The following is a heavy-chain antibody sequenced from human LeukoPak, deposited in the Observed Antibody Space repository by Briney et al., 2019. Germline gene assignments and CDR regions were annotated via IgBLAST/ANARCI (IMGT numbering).Heavy chain of an antibody. CDR2: INHSGST. Sequence: SETLSLTCAVYGGSFSGYYWSWIRQPPGKGLEWIGEINHSGSTNYNPSLKSRVTISVDTSKNQFSLKLSSVTAADTAVYYCARTAFYGDLQPTFDYWGQGTLVTVSS. CDR3: ARTAFYGDLQPTFDY. J-gene: IGHJ4*02. V-gene: IGHV4-34*01. D-gene: IGHD4-17*01. CDR1: GGSFSGYY.